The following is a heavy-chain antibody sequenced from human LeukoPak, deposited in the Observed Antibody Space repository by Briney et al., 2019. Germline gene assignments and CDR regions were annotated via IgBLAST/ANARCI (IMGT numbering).Heavy chain of an antibody. Sequence: PSETLSLTCAVSGGSISSGGYSWSWIRQPPGKGLEWIGYIYHSGSTYYNPSLKSRVTISVDRSKNQFSLKLSSVTAADTAVYYCAGSYCGGDCCSNWFDPWGQGTLVTVSS. CDR3: AGSYCGGDCCSNWFDP. V-gene: IGHV4-30-2*01. D-gene: IGHD2-21*02. CDR2: IYHSGST. J-gene: IGHJ5*02. CDR1: GGSISSGGYS.